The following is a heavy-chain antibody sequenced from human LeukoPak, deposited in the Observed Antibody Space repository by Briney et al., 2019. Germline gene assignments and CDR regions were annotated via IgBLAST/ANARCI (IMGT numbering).Heavy chain of an antibody. Sequence: GGSLRLSCAASGFTSDNYMSWIRQAPGKGLEWVSYISSSSGYTHYADSVKGRFTIARDNTKNSLYLQMNSLRAEDTAVYYCARPAVGRAAAGNRDYYFDYWGQGTLVTVSS. D-gene: IGHD6-13*01. CDR2: ISSSSGYT. J-gene: IGHJ4*02. V-gene: IGHV3-11*03. CDR3: ARPAVGRAAAGNRDYYFDY. CDR1: GFTSDNY.